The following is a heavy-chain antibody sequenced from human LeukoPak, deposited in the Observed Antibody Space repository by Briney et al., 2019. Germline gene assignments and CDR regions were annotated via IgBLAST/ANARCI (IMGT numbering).Heavy chain of an antibody. Sequence: SETLSLTCTVSGGSISSYYWSWIRQPPGKGLEWIGYIYYSGSTNYNPSLKSRVTISVDTSRNQFPLKLSSVTAADTAVYYCARPSIAESYYMDVWGKGTTVTVSS. CDR2: IYYSGST. CDR3: ARPSIAESYYMDV. CDR1: GGSISSYY. V-gene: IGHV4-59*12. D-gene: IGHD6-6*01. J-gene: IGHJ6*03.